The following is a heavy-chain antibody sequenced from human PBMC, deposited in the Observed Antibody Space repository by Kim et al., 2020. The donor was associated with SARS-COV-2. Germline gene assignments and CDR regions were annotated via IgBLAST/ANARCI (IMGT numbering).Heavy chain of an antibody. CDR1: GFTFSSYG. V-gene: IGHV3-30*18. D-gene: IGHD2-21*02. CDR2: ISYDGSNK. Sequence: GGSLRLSCAASGFTFSSYGMHWVRQAPGKGLEWVAVISYDGSNKYYADSVKGRFTISRDNSKNTLYLQMNSLRAEDTAVYYCAKETEAYCGGDCYSGFD. CDR3: AKETEAYCGGDCYSGFD. J-gene: IGHJ4*01.